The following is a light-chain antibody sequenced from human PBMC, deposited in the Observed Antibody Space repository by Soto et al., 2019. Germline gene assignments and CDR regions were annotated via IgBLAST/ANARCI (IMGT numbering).Light chain of an antibody. CDR1: QGIRND. V-gene: IGKV1-17*01. J-gene: IGKJ1*01. Sequence: IQMTQSPSSLSASVGDRVTITCRASQGIRNDLGWYQQKPGKAPKLLTYDASSLQSGVPSRFSGSGSGTEFILTISSLQPDDFGTYYCQEYDSYTGTFGPGTKVDIK. CDR3: QEYDSYTGT. CDR2: DAS.